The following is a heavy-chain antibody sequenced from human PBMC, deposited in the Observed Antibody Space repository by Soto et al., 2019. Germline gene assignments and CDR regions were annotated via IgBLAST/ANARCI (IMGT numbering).Heavy chain of an antibody. CDR2: IIPIFGTA. J-gene: IGHJ6*02. D-gene: IGHD3-10*01. Sequence: SVKVSFKASGGTFSSYAISWVRQAPGQGLEWMGGIIPIFGTANYAQKFQGRVTITADKSTSTAYMELSSLRSEDTAVYYCAGITMVRGVLRDYYYGMDVWGQGTTVTVSS. CDR3: AGITMVRGVLRDYYYGMDV. V-gene: IGHV1-69*06. CDR1: GGTFSSYA.